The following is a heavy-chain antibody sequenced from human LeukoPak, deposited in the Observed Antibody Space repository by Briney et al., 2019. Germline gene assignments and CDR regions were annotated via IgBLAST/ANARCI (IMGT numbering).Heavy chain of an antibody. D-gene: IGHD1-26*01. J-gene: IGHJ4*02. CDR3: SIVGATRRAGPLFDY. CDR2: IIPIFGTA. V-gene: IGHV1-69*13. CDR1: GYTFTGYY. Sequence: SVKVSCKASGYTFTGYYMHWVRQAPGQGLEWMGGIIPIFGTANYAQKFQGRVTITADESTSTAYMELSSLRSEDTAVYYCSIVGATRRAGPLFDYWGQGTLVTVSS.